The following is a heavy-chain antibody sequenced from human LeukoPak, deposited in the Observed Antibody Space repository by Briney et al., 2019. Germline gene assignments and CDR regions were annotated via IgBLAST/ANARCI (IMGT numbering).Heavy chain of an antibody. CDR2: IYTSGST. D-gene: IGHD6-6*01. Sequence: PSQTLSLTCTVSGASISSGGYYGGWIRQPAGRGLEGIGRIYTSGSTNYNPSLKSRVTISVDTSKNQFSLKLSSVTAADTAVYYCARGPGGSSSSDFDYWGQGTLVTVSS. CDR1: GASISSGGYY. CDR3: ARGPGGSSSSDFDY. J-gene: IGHJ4*02. V-gene: IGHV4-61*02.